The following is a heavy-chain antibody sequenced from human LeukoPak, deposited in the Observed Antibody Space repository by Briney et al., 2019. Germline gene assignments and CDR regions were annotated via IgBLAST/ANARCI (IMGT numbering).Heavy chain of an antibody. V-gene: IGHV3-23*01. CDR2: ISDSGGST. Sequence: PGGSLRLSCAASGFTFSSYAMSWVRQAPGKGLEWVSAISDSGGSTYYADSVKGRFTISRDNSKNTLYLQMNSLRAEDTAVYYCAKFDKFEDYDFWSGYYPPNWFDPWGQGTLVTVSS. D-gene: IGHD3-3*01. J-gene: IGHJ5*02. CDR3: AKFDKFEDYDFWSGYYPPNWFDP. CDR1: GFTFSSYA.